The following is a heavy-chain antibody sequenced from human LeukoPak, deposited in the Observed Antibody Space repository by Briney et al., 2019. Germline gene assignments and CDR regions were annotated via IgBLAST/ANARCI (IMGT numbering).Heavy chain of an antibody. D-gene: IGHD3-22*01. CDR1: GGSISSSSYY. V-gene: IGHV4-39*01. J-gene: IGHJ3*02. Sequence: SETLSLTCTVSGGSISSSSYYWGWIRQPPGKGLEWIGSIYYSGSTYYNPSLKSRVTISVDTSKNQFSLKLSSVTAADTAVYYCARHVKPFYYDSSGPWEAFDIWGQGTMVTVSS. CDR3: ARHVKPFYYDSSGPWEAFDI. CDR2: IYYSGST.